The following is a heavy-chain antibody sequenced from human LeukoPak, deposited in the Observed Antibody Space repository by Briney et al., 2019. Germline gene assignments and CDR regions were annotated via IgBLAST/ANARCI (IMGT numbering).Heavy chain of an antibody. CDR2: IYDGGST. J-gene: IGHJ4*02. D-gene: IGHD3-16*01. Sequence: PSETLSLTCAVYGGSFSGYYWSWIRQSSGKGLEWIGYIYDGGSTKYNPSLKSRATISVDTSKNQFSLKLSSVTAADTAVYYCARGEYGGADYWGQGALVTVSS. CDR3: ARGEYGGADY. CDR1: GGSFSGYY. V-gene: IGHV4-34*11.